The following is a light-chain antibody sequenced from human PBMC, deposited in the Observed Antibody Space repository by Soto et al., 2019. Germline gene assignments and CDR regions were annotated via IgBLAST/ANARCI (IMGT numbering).Light chain of an antibody. CDR3: CSYAGSGTDNYV. V-gene: IGLV2-23*01. J-gene: IGLJ1*01. CDR2: EGI. Sequence: QSALAQPASVSGSPGQSITISCTGTSSDIGTYNLVSWYQHYPGKAPKLMIYEGIKRPSGVSNRFSGSKSGNTAFLTISGLQAEDEADSYCCSYAGSGTDNYVFGSGTKVTLL. CDR1: SSDIGTYNL.